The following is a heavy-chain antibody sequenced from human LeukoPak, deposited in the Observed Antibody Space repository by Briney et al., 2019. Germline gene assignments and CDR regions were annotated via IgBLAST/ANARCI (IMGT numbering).Heavy chain of an antibody. J-gene: IGHJ6*02. D-gene: IGHD2-21*01. Sequence: SVKVSCKASGYTFTSYAMNWVRQAPGQGLEWMGGIIPIFGTANYAQKFQGRVTITADESTSTAYMELSSLRSEDTAVYYCARWGIPNIQLRVVHYYYYGMDVWGQGTTVTVSS. CDR2: IIPIFGTA. CDR1: GYTFTSYA. CDR3: ARWGIPNIQLRVVHYYYYGMDV. V-gene: IGHV1-69*13.